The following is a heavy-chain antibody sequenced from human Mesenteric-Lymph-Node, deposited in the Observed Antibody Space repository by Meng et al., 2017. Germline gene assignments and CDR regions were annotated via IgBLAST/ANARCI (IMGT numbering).Heavy chain of an antibody. Sequence: EVQLVESGGGLVQPGGSLILSCAASGFTVSTKYMSWVRQAPGKGLEWVSVIYTGGSTYYADSVRGRFTISRDNSKNTLYLQMNSLRAEDTAVYYCSRGGEDYSAGDYWGQGTLVTVSS. CDR3: SRGGEDYSAGDY. CDR1: GFTVSTKY. CDR2: IYTGGST. J-gene: IGHJ4*02. V-gene: IGHV3-66*01. D-gene: IGHD4-11*01.